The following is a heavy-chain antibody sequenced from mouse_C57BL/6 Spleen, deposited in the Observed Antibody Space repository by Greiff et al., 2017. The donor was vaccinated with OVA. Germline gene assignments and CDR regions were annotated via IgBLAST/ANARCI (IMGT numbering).Heavy chain of an antibody. CDR3: AREGAYYGSSFYFDY. J-gene: IGHJ2*01. CDR1: GYTFTSYW. Sequence: QVQLQQPGAELVRPGSSVKLSCKASGYTFTSYWMDWVKQRPGQGLEWIGNIYPSDSETHYNQKFKDKATLTVDKSSSTASMQLSSLTTEDSAVYYCAREGAYYGSSFYFDYWGQGTTLTVSS. CDR2: IYPSDSET. V-gene: IGHV1-61*01. D-gene: IGHD1-1*01.